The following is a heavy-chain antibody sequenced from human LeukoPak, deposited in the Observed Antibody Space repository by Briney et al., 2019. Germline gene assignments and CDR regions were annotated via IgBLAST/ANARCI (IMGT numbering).Heavy chain of an antibody. CDR3: AREVGQIDY. V-gene: IGHV4-59*01. CDR2: IYYSGST. Sequence: SETLSLTCTVSGGSISSYFWSWIRQPPGKGLEWIGYIYYSGSTNYNPSLKSRVTLSVDTSKNQFSLKLSSVTAADTAVYYCAREVGQIDYWGQGTLVTVSS. J-gene: IGHJ4*02. CDR1: GGSISSYF.